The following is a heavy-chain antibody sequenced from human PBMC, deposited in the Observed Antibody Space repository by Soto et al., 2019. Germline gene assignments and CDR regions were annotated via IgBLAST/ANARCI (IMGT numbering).Heavy chain of an antibody. V-gene: IGHV4-59*01. D-gene: IGHD3-3*01. J-gene: IGHJ6*03. CDR2: IYYSGST. CDR1: GGSIISYY. Sequence: SETLSLTCTVSGGSIISYYWSWIRQPPGKGLEWIGYIYYSGSTNYNPSLKSRVTISVDTSKNQFSLKLSSVTAADTAVYYCARNFRTPGSGYYMDVWGKGTTVTVSS. CDR3: ARNFRTPGSGYYMDV.